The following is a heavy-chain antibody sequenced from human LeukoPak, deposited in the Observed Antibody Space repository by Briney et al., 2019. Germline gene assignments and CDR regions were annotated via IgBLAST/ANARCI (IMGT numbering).Heavy chain of an antibody. CDR3: AKAGTDGLTHNNYYMDV. Sequence: PGGSPRLSCAASGFTFGNFAMRWVRQVPGKGLEWVSAINSDGDGTYYADSVKGRFIITRDNSENTVYLQMNNLRAEDTALYFCAKAGTDGLTHNNYYMDVWGKGTTVTVSS. CDR2: INSDGDGT. CDR1: GFTFGNFA. V-gene: IGHV3-23*01. D-gene: IGHD5-24*01. J-gene: IGHJ6*03.